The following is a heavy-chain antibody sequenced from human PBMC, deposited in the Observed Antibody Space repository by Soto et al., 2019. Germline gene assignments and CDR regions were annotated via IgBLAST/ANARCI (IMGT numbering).Heavy chain of an antibody. V-gene: IGHV1-46*03. Sequence: GASVKVSCKASGYTFTSYYMHWVRQAPGQGLEWMGIINPSGGSTSYAQKFQGRVTMTRDTSTSTVYMELSSLRSEDTAVYYCARDFYGDYGRDYYYYMDVWGKGTTVTVSS. CDR3: ARDFYGDYGRDYYYYMDV. J-gene: IGHJ6*03. CDR1: GYTFTSYY. D-gene: IGHD4-17*01. CDR2: INPSGGST.